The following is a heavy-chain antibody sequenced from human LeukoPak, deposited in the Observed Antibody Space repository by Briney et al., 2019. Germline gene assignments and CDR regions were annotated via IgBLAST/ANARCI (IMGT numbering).Heavy chain of an antibody. Sequence: GGSLRLSCAASGFTFSGSAMHWVRQASGKGLEWVGRIRSKANSYAAAYAASVKGRFTISRDDSKNTAYLQMNSLKTEDTAVYYCTRLSLYNWNYVDAFDYWGQGTLVTVSS. CDR2: IRSKANSYAA. CDR3: TRLSLYNWNYVDAFDY. D-gene: IGHD1-7*01. CDR1: GFTFSGSA. J-gene: IGHJ4*02. V-gene: IGHV3-73*01.